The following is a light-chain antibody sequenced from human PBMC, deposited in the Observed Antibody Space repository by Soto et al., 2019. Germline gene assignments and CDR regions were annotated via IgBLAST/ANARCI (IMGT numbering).Light chain of an antibody. CDR1: SSDIGIYKY. CDR3: SSYTTSSTRV. J-gene: IGLJ1*01. V-gene: IGLV2-14*01. CDR2: EVT. Sequence: QSALTQPASVSGSPGQSIAISCTGSSSDIGIYKYVSWYQQHPGKVPKLIIYEVTNRPSGVSNRFSGSKSGNTASLTISGLQADDEADYYCSSYTTSSTRVFGPGTNFTGL.